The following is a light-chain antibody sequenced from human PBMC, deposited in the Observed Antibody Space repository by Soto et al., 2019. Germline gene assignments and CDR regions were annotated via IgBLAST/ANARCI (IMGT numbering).Light chain of an antibody. CDR1: QNIRNY. V-gene: IGKV1-39*01. CDR3: QHSSSTPNR. CDR2: AAY. Sequence: DIQMTQSPSSLSASVGDRVTLTCRASQNIRNYLTWYQQKPGQAPKLLIYAAYSWHSGVPSRFSGSGSGTDSTLTISSLQPEDFATYCRQHSSSTPNRFGQGTKLEIK. J-gene: IGKJ2*03.